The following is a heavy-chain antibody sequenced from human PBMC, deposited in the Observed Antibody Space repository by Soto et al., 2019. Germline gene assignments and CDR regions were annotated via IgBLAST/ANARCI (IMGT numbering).Heavy chain of an antibody. CDR2: IFYSGST. V-gene: IGHV4-59*01. CDR1: GGSISSYY. J-gene: IGHJ5*01. Sequence: QVQLQESGPGLVKPSETLSLTCTGSGGSISSYYWSWIRQPPGKGLEWIGFIFYSGSTSYNPSLNSRVTISIDTSEYQFSPKLNSVTAADPAVYYCASMIGDPVLSFDSWGQGTLVAVPS. D-gene: IGHD3-10*02. CDR3: ASMIGDPVLSFDS.